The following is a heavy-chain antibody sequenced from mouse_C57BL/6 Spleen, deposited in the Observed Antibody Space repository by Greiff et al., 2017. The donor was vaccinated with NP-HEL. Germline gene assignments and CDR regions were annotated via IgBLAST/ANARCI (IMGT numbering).Heavy chain of an antibody. CDR3: ARIGDYYGSSDY. V-gene: IGHV1-55*01. CDR1: GYTFTSYW. J-gene: IGHJ2*01. CDR2: IYPGSGST. D-gene: IGHD1-1*01. Sequence: QVQLQQPGAELVKPGASVKMSCKASGYTFTSYWITWVKQRPGQGLEWIGDIYPGSGSTNYNEKFKSKATLTVDTSSSTAYMQLSSLTSEDSAVYYCARIGDYYGSSDYWGQGTTLTVSS.